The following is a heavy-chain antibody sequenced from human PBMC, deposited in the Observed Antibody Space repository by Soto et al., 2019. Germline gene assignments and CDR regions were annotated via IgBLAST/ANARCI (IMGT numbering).Heavy chain of an antibody. D-gene: IGHD3-16*01. J-gene: IGHJ3*02. Sequence: EVQLVESGGGLVQPGGSLRLSCAASGFTFSSYWMNWVRQAPGKGLEWVANIKQDGSEKYYVDSVKGRFTISSDNAKNSLYLQINSMRAEDTAVYYCARVVSAVLIAFDIWGQGTMVTVSS. CDR3: ARVVSAVLIAFDI. V-gene: IGHV3-7*04. CDR2: IKQDGSEK. CDR1: GFTFSSYW.